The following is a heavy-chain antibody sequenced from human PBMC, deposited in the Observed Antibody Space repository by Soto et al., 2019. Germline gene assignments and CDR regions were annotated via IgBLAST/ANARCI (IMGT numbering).Heavy chain of an antibody. V-gene: IGHV3-9*01. CDR2: INWNGNTF. Sequence: QLVESGGGLVQPGRSLTLSCAASGFTFDDFAMHWVRQAPGKGLEWVSGINWNGNTFAYADSVKGRFTISRDNAKNSLQLQMNSLGAGDTALYYCAKGGSAALIASAGLDNWLDPWGQGTQVIVSS. J-gene: IGHJ5*02. D-gene: IGHD6-13*01. CDR1: GFTFDDFA. CDR3: AKGGSAALIASAGLDNWLDP.